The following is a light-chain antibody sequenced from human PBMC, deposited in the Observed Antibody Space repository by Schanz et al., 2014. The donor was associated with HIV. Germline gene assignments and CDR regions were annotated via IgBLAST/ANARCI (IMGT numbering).Light chain of an antibody. CDR3: QSYDSGLSAWV. CDR2: EVT. CDR1: SNDVGGHNY. Sequence: QSALTQPASVSGSPGQSITISCTGTSNDVGGHNYVSWFQQHPGRAPKLLIFEVTNRPSGIPNRFSGSKSGNTASLTISGLQAEDEADYYCQSYDSGLSAWVFGGGTKLTVL. V-gene: IGLV2-14*03. J-gene: IGLJ3*02.